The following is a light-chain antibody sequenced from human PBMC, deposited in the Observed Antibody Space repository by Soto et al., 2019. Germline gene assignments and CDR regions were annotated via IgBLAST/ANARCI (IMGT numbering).Light chain of an antibody. V-gene: IGLV2-23*01. CDR3: CSYADSSTYV. CDR2: AGS. Sequence: QSALTQPASVSGSPGQSITISCTGTSSDVGSYNLVSWYQQHPGKAPKLIIYAGSKRPSGVSNRFSGSQSGNTASLTISGLQAEDEADYYCCSYADSSTYVFVTGTKVTVL. CDR1: SSDVGSYNL. J-gene: IGLJ1*01.